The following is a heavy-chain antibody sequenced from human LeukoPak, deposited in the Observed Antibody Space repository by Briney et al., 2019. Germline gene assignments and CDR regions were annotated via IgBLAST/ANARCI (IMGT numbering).Heavy chain of an antibody. CDR2: INPNSGGT. J-gene: IGHJ5*02. Sequence: ASVKVSCKASGYPFTGYYMHWVRQAPGQGLEWMGWINPNSGGTNYAQKFQGRVTMTRDTSISTAYMELSRLRSDDTAVYYCASAFPFTLFPSPTWGQGTLVTVSS. CDR1: GYPFTGYY. D-gene: IGHD2/OR15-2a*01. V-gene: IGHV1-2*02. CDR3: ASAFPFTLFPSPT.